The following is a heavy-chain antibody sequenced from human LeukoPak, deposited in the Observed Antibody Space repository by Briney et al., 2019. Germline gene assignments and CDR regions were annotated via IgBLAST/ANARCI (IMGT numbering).Heavy chain of an antibody. CDR3: ARGVWFGELYYYYYIDV. D-gene: IGHD3-10*01. CDR2: LGTSGSP. Sequence: SETLSLTCSVSSGSIIRYHWSWIRQPAGKGLEWTGRLGTSGSPNYNPSLKSRVTMSVDASKNQLSLKLSSVTGADTAVYYCARGVWFGELYYYYYIDVWGKGTTVTISS. CDR1: SGSIIRYH. V-gene: IGHV4-4*07. J-gene: IGHJ6*03.